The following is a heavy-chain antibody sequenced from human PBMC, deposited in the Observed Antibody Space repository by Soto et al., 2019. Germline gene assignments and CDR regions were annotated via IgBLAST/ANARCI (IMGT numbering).Heavy chain of an antibody. CDR3: ARGCSSNDCYTNYYYYYVMDV. CDR1: GFTFSSYA. V-gene: IGHV3-30*04. D-gene: IGHD2-2*02. CDR2: ISYDGRKK. Sequence: GGSMRLSCAASGFTFSSYAMHWARQAPGKGLEWVAVISYDGRKKDYADSVKGRFTISRDNSNNTVYLQMNGLRAEDTAVYYCARGCSSNDCYTNYYYYYVMDVWGHVTTVTVSS. J-gene: IGHJ6*02.